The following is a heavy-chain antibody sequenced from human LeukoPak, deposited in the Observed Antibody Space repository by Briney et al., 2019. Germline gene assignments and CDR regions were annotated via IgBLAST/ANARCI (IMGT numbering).Heavy chain of an antibody. D-gene: IGHD6-6*01. CDR2: ISGSGGDT. CDR3: ASLHVRLLTLEV. Sequence: PGGSLRLSCAASGFTFSSYAMSWVRQAPGKGLEWVSAISGSGGDTYYADSVKGRFTISRDNSKNTLYLQMSSLRAEDTAVYYCASLHVRLLTLEVWGPGTTVTVSS. V-gene: IGHV3-23*01. CDR1: GFTFSSYA. J-gene: IGHJ6*02.